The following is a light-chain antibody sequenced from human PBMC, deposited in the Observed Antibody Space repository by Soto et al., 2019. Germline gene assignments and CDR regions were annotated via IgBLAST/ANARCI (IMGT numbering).Light chain of an antibody. Sequence: DIQMTQSPSSLSASVGDRVTITCRASQGIRNDLGWYQQKPGKAPNRLLYAASRLQIGIPPRVSCSGSGTEFTLTLSSLQPEDFATYYCLQYNSYPWTFGQGTKVEIK. CDR2: AAS. J-gene: IGKJ1*01. CDR3: LQYNSYPWT. V-gene: IGKV1-17*01. CDR1: QGIRND.